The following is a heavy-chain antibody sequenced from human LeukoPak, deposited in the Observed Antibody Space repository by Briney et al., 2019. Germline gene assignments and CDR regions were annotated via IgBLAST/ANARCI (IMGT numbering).Heavy chain of an antibody. V-gene: IGHV3-30*18. J-gene: IGHJ4*02. CDR3: AKEIWEDNDY. D-gene: IGHD1-26*01. CDR2: ISYDGSNK. Sequence: GGSLRLSCAASGFTFSSYGMHWVRQAPGKGLEWVAVISYDGSNKYYADSVKGRFTISRDNSKNTLYLQMNSLRAEDTAVYYCAKEIWEDNDYWGQGTLVTVSS. CDR1: GFTFSSYG.